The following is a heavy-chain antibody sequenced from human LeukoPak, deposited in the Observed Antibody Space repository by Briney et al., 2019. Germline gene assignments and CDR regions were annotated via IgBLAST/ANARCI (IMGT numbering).Heavy chain of an antibody. V-gene: IGHV1-8*01. CDR2: MNPNSGNT. J-gene: IGHJ5*02. CDR3: ARLAYYDFWSGYSLKWFDL. D-gene: IGHD3-3*01. CDR1: GYTFTSYD. Sequence: ASVKVSCKASGYTFTSYDINWVRQAPGQGLEWMGWMNPNSGNTGYAQKFQGRVTMTRNTSISTAYMELSSLRSEDTAVYYCARLAYYDFWSGYSLKWFDLWGQGTLVTVSS.